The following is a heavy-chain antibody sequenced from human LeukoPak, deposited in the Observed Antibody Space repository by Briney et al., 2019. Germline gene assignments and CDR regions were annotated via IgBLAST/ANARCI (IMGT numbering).Heavy chain of an antibody. D-gene: IGHD3-22*01. CDR1: GGSISSYY. CDR3: ARRRGADSSGYSSDY. J-gene: IGHJ4*02. V-gene: IGHV4-59*01. CDR2: IYYSGST. Sequence: SETLSLTCTVSGGSISSYYWSWIRQPPGKGLEWIGYIYYSGSTNYNPSLKSRVTISVDTSKNQFSLKLSSVTAADTAVYYCARRRGADSSGYSSDYWGQGTLVTVSS.